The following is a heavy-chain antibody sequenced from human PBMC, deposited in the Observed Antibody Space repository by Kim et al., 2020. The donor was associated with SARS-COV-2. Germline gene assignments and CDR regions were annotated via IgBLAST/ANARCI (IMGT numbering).Heavy chain of an antibody. Sequence: SENLSLTCTVSGGSISSGSYYWSWIRQPAGKGLEWIGRIYTSGSTNYNPSLKSRVTISVDTSKNQFSLKLSSVTAADTAVYYCARKSGSAFDYWGQGTLVTVSS. CDR1: GGSISSGSYY. J-gene: IGHJ4*02. CDR3: ARKSGSAFDY. D-gene: IGHD5-12*01. V-gene: IGHV4-61*02. CDR2: IYTSGST.